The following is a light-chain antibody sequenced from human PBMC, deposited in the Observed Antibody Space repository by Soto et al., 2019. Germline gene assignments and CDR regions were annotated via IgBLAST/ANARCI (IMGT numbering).Light chain of an antibody. J-gene: IGKJ1*01. Sequence: DIVMTQSPDSLAVSLGERATINCKSSQSILYSPNNKNYLAWYQQKPGQPPKLLIYWASTRESGVPDRVSGSGSGTDFTLTISSLQAEDVAVYYCQHYLNTPQNFGQGTKVEIK. CDR1: QSILYSPNNKNY. CDR3: QHYLNTPQN. CDR2: WAS. V-gene: IGKV4-1*01.